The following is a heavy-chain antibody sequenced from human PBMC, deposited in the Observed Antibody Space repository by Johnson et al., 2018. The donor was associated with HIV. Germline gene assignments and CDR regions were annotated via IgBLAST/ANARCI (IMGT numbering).Heavy chain of an antibody. V-gene: IGHV3-43*01. CDR2: ISWDGGST. CDR1: GFTFDDYT. Sequence: EAQLVESGGVVVQPGGSLRLSCAASGFTFDDYTMHWVRQAPGKGLEWVSLISWDGGSTYYADSVKGRFTISRDNSKNFLYLQRNSLRTEDSALYYCAKVGGVSYGDYRDAFDIWGQGTMVTVSS. J-gene: IGHJ3*02. CDR3: AKVGGVSYGDYRDAFDI. D-gene: IGHD4-17*01.